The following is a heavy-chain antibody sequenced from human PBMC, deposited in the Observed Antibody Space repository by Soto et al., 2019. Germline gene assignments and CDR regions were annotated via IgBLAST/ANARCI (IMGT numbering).Heavy chain of an antibody. J-gene: IGHJ4*02. V-gene: IGHV3-30-3*01. CDR2: ISYDGSNK. Sequence: PGGSLRLSCAASGFTFSSYAMHWVRQAPGKGLEWVAVISYDGSNKYYADSVKGRFTISRDNSKNTLYLQMNSLRAEDTAVYYCARGEYSGYDFRAYYFDYWGQGTLVTVSS. CDR1: GFTFSSYA. D-gene: IGHD5-12*01. CDR3: ARGEYSGYDFRAYYFDY.